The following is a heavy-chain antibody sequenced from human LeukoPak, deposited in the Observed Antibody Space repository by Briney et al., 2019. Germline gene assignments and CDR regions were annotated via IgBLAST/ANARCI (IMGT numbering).Heavy chain of an antibody. CDR1: GDSISSSSYY. V-gene: IGHV4-39*07. Sequence: SETLSLTCTVSGDSISSSSYYWGWIRQPPGKGLEWIGNIYYTGKTYYNTSLKSRVTISVDTSKNQFSLKLSSVTAADTAVYYCARFRVAGTRFFDYWGRGTLVTVSS. J-gene: IGHJ4*02. D-gene: IGHD6-19*01. CDR2: IYYTGKT. CDR3: ARFRVAGTRFFDY.